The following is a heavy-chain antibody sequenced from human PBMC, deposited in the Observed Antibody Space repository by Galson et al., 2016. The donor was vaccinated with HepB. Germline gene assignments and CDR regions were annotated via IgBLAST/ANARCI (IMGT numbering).Heavy chain of an antibody. CDR3: ARGRRVIFGVVFHNHGLDV. D-gene: IGHD3-3*01. CDR1: GYTFTSYD. Sequence: SVKVSCKASGYTFTSYDINWVRQATGQGLEWMGWMNPKSGDAGYAEEFQGRVTMASNTSISTAYMEPSSLRSEDSAVYYCARGRRVIFGVVFHNHGLDVWAKGPRSPSP. J-gene: IGHJ6*02. V-gene: IGHV1-8*01. CDR2: MNPKSGDA.